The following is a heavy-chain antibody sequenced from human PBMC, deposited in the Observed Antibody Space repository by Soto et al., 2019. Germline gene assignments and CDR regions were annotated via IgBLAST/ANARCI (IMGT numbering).Heavy chain of an antibody. CDR3: ARDLPADSSGWYLGY. V-gene: IGHV1-18*01. CDR1: GYTFTSYG. J-gene: IGHJ4*02. Sequence: ASVKVSCKASGYTFTSYGISWVRQAPGQGLEWMGWISAYNGNTNYAQKLQGRVTMTTDTSTSTAYMELRSLRSDDTAVYYCARDLPADSSGWYLGYWGQGTLVTVSS. D-gene: IGHD6-19*01. CDR2: ISAYNGNT.